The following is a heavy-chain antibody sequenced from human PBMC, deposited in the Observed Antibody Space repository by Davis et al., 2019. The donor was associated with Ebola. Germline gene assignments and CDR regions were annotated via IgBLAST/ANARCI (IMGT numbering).Heavy chain of an antibody. Sequence: GESLKISCAASGFSFSSHWMSWVRQAPGKGLEWVANIRQDGSEKHYVDSVKGRFTISRDNAKNSLDLQMNSLRAEDTAVYYCAREAVWRFDPWGQGTLVTGSS. J-gene: IGHJ5*02. D-gene: IGHD3-16*01. CDR3: AREAVWRFDP. CDR1: GFSFSSHW. V-gene: IGHV3-7*03. CDR2: IRQDGSEK.